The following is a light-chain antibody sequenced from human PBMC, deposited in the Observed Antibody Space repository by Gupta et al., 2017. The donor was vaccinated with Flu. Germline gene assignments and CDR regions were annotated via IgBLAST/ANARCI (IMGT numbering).Light chain of an antibody. V-gene: IGLV2-11*01. CDR2: DVS. J-gene: IGLJ3*02. CDR1: SSDVGGYNY. Sequence: QSALTQPRSVPGSPGQSVTIYCTGTSSDVGGYNYASWYQQHPGKAPKLMSYDVSKRPSGVPDRFSGSKSGNTASLTISGLQAEDEADYYYCSYAGSYTLVFGGGTKLTVL. CDR3: CSYAGSYTLV.